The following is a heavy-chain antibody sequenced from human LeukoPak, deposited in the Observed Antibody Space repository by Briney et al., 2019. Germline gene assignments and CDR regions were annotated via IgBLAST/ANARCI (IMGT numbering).Heavy chain of an antibody. Sequence: PSETLSLTCTVSGGSFSTCYWSWIRQPPGKGLEWIGEINHSGSTNYNPSLKSRVTISVDTSKNQFSLKLSSVTAADTAVYYCARGLVFGIAAGGGYWGQGTLVTVSS. J-gene: IGHJ4*02. CDR2: INHSGST. CDR3: ARGLVFGIAAGGGY. D-gene: IGHD6-13*01. CDR1: GGSFSTCY. V-gene: IGHV4-34*01.